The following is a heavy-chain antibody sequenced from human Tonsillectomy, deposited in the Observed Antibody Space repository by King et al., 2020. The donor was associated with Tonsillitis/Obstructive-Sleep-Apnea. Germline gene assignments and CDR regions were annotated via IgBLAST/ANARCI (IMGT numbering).Heavy chain of an antibody. CDR3: ARTLYSSGWSPLDY. D-gene: IGHD6-19*01. CDR1: GFTVSGKY. V-gene: IGHV3-53*01. CDR2: IYSGGST. Sequence: VQLVESGGGLIQPGGSLRLSCAASGFTVSGKYMSWVRQAPGKGLEWVSVIYSGGSTYYADSVKGRFTISRDNSKNTLYLQMNSLRAEDTAVYYCARTLYSSGWSPLDYWGQGTLVTVSS. J-gene: IGHJ4*02.